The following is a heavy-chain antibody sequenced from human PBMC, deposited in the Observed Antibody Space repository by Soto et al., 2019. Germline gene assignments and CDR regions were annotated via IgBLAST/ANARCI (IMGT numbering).Heavy chain of an antibody. J-gene: IGHJ4*02. CDR1: GFTFSSYA. V-gene: IGHV3-23*01. CDR2: ISGSGGST. D-gene: IGHD3-22*01. Sequence: PGGSLRLSCAASGFTFSSYAMSWVRQAPGKGLEWVSAISGSGGSTYYADSVKGRFTISRDNSKNTLYLQMNSLRAEDTAVYYCAKGDKRASSGYKDVVYWGQGTLVTVSS. CDR3: AKGDKRASSGYKDVVY.